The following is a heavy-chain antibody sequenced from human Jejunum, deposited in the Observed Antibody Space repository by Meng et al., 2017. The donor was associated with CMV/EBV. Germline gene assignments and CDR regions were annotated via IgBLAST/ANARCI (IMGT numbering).Heavy chain of an antibody. CDR1: FTVSTVT. CDR2: FHYSGGAT. D-gene: IGHD3-22*01. Sequence: FTVSTVTMGWVSQATGKGLGWVSTFHYSGGATNYADSVKGRFTISRDTSKNTLYLQMNSLRADDTAVYYCAKGVTSGSPYRASDILGQGTMVTVSS. CDR3: AKGVTSGSPYRASDI. V-gene: IGHV3-23*01. J-gene: IGHJ3*02.